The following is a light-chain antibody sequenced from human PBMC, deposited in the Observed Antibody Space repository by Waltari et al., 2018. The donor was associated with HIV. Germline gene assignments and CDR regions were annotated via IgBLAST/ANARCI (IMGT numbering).Light chain of an antibody. CDR2: AAS. CDR1: QAIVSY. Sequence: DIQMTQSPPSLSASVGDPVPIPCRASQAIVSYLAWYQHKPGSPPTLLIYAASTLQSGVPSRFSGSGSETNFSLVISALQPEDAATYYCQKYNNVPQVFGQGTKVEV. J-gene: IGKJ1*01. V-gene: IGKV1-27*01. CDR3: QKYNNVPQV.